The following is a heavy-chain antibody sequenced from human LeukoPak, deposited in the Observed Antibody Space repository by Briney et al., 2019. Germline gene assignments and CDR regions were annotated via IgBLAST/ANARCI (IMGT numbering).Heavy chain of an antibody. CDR1: GFTFSSYG. D-gene: IGHD5-12*01. V-gene: IGHV3-30*02. Sequence: GGSLRLSCAASGFTFSSYGMHWVRQAPGKGLEWVAFIRYDGSNKYYADSVKGRFTISRDNSKNTLYLQLNSLRAEDTAVYYCAKDGGYPRGVHFDYWGQGTLVTVSS. CDR3: AKDGGYPRGVHFDY. J-gene: IGHJ4*02. CDR2: IRYDGSNK.